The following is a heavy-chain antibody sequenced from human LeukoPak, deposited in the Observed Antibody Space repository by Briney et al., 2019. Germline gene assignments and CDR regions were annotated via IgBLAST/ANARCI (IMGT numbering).Heavy chain of an antibody. Sequence: ASVTVSCKASGYTFTSYGISWVRQAPGQGLEWMGWISAYNGNTNYAQKLQGRVTMTTDTSTSTAYMELRSLRSDDTAVYYCARDSLSLAANYYYYGMDVWGKRTTVTVSS. CDR3: ARDSLSLAANYYYYGMDV. CDR1: GYTFTSYG. CDR2: ISAYNGNT. V-gene: IGHV1-18*04. D-gene: IGHD6-25*01. J-gene: IGHJ6*04.